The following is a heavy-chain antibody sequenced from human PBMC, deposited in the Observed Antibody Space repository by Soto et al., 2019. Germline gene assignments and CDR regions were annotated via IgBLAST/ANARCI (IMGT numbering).Heavy chain of an antibody. J-gene: IGHJ4*02. CDR1: GYTFTSYG. CDR3: ARDSPDEYYYDSSGYYSH. D-gene: IGHD3-22*01. Sequence: QVQLVQSGAEVKKPGASVKVSCKASGYTFTSYGISWVRQAPGQGLEWMGWISAYNGNTNYAQKLQGRVTMTTDTPTSTAYIELRSLRSDDTAVYYWARDSPDEYYYDSSGYYSHWGQGTLVTVSS. CDR2: ISAYNGNT. V-gene: IGHV1-18*01.